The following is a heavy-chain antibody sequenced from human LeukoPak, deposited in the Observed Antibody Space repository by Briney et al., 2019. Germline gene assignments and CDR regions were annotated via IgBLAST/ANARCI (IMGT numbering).Heavy chain of an antibody. CDR3: ARESTVTTYRPYYFDY. Sequence: ASVKVSCKASGYTFTSYGISWVRQAPGQGLEWMGWISAYNGNTNYAQKLQGRVTMTTDTSTSTAYKELRSLRSEDTAVYYCARESTVTTYRPYYFDYWGQGTLVTVSS. J-gene: IGHJ4*02. D-gene: IGHD4-17*01. CDR2: ISAYNGNT. CDR1: GYTFTSYG. V-gene: IGHV1-18*01.